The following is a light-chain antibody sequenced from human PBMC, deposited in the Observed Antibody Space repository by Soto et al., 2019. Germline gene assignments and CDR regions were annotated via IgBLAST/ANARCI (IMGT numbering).Light chain of an antibody. V-gene: IGKV3-11*01. CDR2: GAS. CDR3: QQRSNWLPT. CDR1: QSVSID. J-gene: IGKJ1*01. Sequence: EKGMKQSPATLSVYPGERATLPCRASQSVSIDLAWYQQTPGQAPRLLIYGASTRATGIPVRFSGSASGTDFTLTISSLEPEDFAVYYCQQRSNWLPTFGQGTKADIK.